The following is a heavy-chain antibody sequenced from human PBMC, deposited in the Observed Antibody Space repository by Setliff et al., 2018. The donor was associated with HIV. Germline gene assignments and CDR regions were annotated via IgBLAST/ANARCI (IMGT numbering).Heavy chain of an antibody. J-gene: IGHJ6*02. Sequence: GGSLRLSCAASGFSFSDYYMSWIRQAPGKGLECISYISDSDTDIYYADSVRGRFTISRDNAKNSLYLQMNSLRAEDTAVYYCAKDLQLWLGTDYYYYAMDVWGQGTTVTVSS. V-gene: IGHV3-11*04. CDR2: ISDSDTDI. CDR3: AKDLQLWLGTDYYYYAMDV. CDR1: GFSFSDYY. D-gene: IGHD5-18*01.